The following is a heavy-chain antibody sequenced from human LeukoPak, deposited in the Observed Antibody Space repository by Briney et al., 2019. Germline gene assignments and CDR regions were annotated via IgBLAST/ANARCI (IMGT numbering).Heavy chain of an antibody. CDR3: ARGDDYGGWFDP. Sequence: SETLSLTCTVSGGSISSSSYYWGWIRQPPGKGLEWIGSIYYSGSTYYNPSLKSRVTISVDTSKNQFSLKLSSVTAADTAVYYCARGDDYGGWFDPWGQGTLVTVSS. CDR2: IYYSGST. CDR1: GGSISSSSYY. J-gene: IGHJ5*02. D-gene: IGHD4-23*01. V-gene: IGHV4-39*01.